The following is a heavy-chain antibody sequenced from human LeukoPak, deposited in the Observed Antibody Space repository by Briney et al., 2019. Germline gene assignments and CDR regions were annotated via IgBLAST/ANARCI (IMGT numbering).Heavy chain of an antibody. CDR1: GFTVSSNY. Sequence: GGSLRLSCAASGFTVSSNYMSWVRQAPGKGLGWVGRIRSKADGGTADYGAPVKGRFTISRDDSDNTLCLQMNSLKTDDTALYYCTTELAGYCSRTSCSLNTWFDPWGQGTLVTVSS. V-gene: IGHV3-15*01. D-gene: IGHD2-2*03. J-gene: IGHJ5*02. CDR3: TTELAGYCSRTSCSLNTWFDP. CDR2: IRSKADGGTA.